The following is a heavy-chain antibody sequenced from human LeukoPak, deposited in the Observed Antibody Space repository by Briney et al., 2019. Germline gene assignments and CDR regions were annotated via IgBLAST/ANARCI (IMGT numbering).Heavy chain of an antibody. V-gene: IGHV5-51*01. D-gene: IGHD3-22*01. CDR1: GYSFTSYW. Sequence: GESLKISCKGSGYSFTSYWIGWVRQMPGKGLEWMGIIYPGDSDTRYSPSFQGQVTISADKSISTAYLQWSSLKASDTAMYYCARLQLYYYDSSGYYSPLDYRGQGTLVTVSS. CDR3: ARLQLYYYDSSGYYSPLDY. CDR2: IYPGDSDT. J-gene: IGHJ4*02.